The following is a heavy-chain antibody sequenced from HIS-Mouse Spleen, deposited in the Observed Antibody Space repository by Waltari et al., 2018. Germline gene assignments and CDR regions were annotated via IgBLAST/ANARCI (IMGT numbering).Heavy chain of an antibody. CDR2: IYYSGRT. Sequence: QLQLQESGPGLVKPSETLSLTCTVSGGSISSSSYYWGWIRQPPGKGLEWIGSIYYSGRTYYNPSLKSRVTISVDTSKNQFSLKLSSVTAADTAVYYCAREIPYSSSWYDWYFDLWGRGTLVTVPS. J-gene: IGHJ2*01. CDR3: AREIPYSSSWYDWYFDL. D-gene: IGHD6-13*01. CDR1: GGSISSSSYY. V-gene: IGHV4-39*07.